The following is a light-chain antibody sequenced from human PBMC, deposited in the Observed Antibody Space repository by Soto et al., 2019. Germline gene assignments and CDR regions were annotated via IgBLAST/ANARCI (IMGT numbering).Light chain of an antibody. CDR2: LNSDRSH. J-gene: IGLJ2*01. CDR1: SGHSSYA. Sequence: QLVLTQSPSASASLGASVKLTCTLSSGHSSYAIAWHQQQPEKGPRYLMKLNSDRSHSKGDGIPDRFSGSSSGAERYLTISSLQSEDEADYYCQTWGTGIVVFGGGTQLTVL. CDR3: QTWGTGIVV. V-gene: IGLV4-69*01.